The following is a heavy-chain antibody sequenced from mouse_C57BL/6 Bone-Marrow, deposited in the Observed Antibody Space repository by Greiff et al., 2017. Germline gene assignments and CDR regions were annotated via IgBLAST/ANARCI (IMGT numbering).Heavy chain of an antibody. J-gene: IGHJ4*01. CDR3: AREYRKGAMDY. Sequence: VKLVESGPGLVQPSQSLSITCTVSGFSFTSYGVHWVRQSPGKGLEWLGVIWSGGSTDYNAAFISRLSISKENSKSQVFFKMNRLQADDTAIYYCAREYRKGAMDYWGQGTSVTVSS. CDR1: GFSFTSYG. D-gene: IGHD5-2*01. V-gene: IGHV2-2*01. CDR2: IWSGGST.